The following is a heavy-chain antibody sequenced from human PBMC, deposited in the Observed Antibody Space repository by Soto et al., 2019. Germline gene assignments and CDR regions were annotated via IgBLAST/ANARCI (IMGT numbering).Heavy chain of an antibody. J-gene: IGHJ6*03. D-gene: IGHD2-2*01. V-gene: IGHV3-7*01. Sequence: GGSLRLSCAASGFTFSSYWMSWVRQAPGKGLEWVANIKQDGSEKYYVDSVKGRFTISRDNAKNSLYLQMNSLRAEDTAVYYCARGGPDHYYYYYYMDVWGKGTTVTVSS. CDR3: ARGGPDHYYYYYYMDV. CDR1: GFTFSSYW. CDR2: IKQDGSEK.